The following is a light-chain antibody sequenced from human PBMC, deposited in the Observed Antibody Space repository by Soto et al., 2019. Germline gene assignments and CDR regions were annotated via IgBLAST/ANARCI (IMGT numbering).Light chain of an antibody. Sequence: EIVLTQSPGTLSLSPGERATLSCRASQSVSTNYLAWYQQKPGLAPRLLIYGASSRATGIPDRFSGSGSGTDFTLTINRLEXEDXXXXXXXXXXXSPAFGGGTKVEIK. CDR1: QSVSTNY. V-gene: IGKV3-20*01. CDR3: XXXXXSPA. J-gene: IGKJ4*01. CDR2: GAS.